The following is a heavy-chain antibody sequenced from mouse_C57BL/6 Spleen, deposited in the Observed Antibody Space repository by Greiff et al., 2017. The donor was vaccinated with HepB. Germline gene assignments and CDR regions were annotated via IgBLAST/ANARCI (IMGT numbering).Heavy chain of an antibody. Sequence: VQLQQSGPVLVKPGASVKMSCKASGYTFTDYYMNWVKQSHGKSLEWIGVINPYNGGTSYNQKFKGKATLTVDKSSSTAYMELNSLTSEDSAVYYCATTDGYYAWFAYWGQGTLVTVSA. CDR2: INPYNGGT. CDR3: ATTDGYYAWFAY. CDR1: GYTFTDYY. J-gene: IGHJ3*01. V-gene: IGHV1-19*01. D-gene: IGHD2-3*01.